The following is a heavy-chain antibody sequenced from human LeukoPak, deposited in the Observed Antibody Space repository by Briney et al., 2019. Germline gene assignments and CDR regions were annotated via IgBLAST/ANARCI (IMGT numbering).Heavy chain of an antibody. V-gene: IGHV1-3*01. Sequence: GASVKVSCKASGYTFTSYAMHWVRQAPGQRLEGMVWINAGNWNTKYSQKFQGRVTITKDTSASTAYMELRSLRSEDTAVYSCARWNWRGSGSYFDYWGQGTLVTVSS. CDR2: INAGNWNT. J-gene: IGHJ4*02. D-gene: IGHD3-10*01. CDR3: ARWNWRGSGSYFDY. CDR1: GYTFTSYA.